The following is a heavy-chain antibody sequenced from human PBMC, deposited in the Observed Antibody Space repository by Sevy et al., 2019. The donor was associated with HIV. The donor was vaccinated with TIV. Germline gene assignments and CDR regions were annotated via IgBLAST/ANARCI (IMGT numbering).Heavy chain of an antibody. D-gene: IGHD6-19*01. V-gene: IGHV3-7*01. CDR1: GFTFSSYW. CDR3: ARESIAVAGIGYYFDH. CDR2: IKQDGSEK. J-gene: IGHJ4*02. Sequence: GGSLRLSCAASGFTFSSYWMSWVRQAPGKGLEWVANIKQDGSEKFYVDSLKGRFTISRDKSKDTLYLQMNSLRAEDTAVYYYARESIAVAGIGYYFDHWGQGTLVTVSS.